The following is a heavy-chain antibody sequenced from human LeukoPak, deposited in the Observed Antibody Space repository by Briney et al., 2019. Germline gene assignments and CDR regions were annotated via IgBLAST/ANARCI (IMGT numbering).Heavy chain of an antibody. J-gene: IGHJ5*02. V-gene: IGHV1-8*01. CDR1: GYTFNSYD. CDR2: MNPNTGNT. Sequence: GASVKVSRKASGYTFNSYDINWVRQATGQGLEWMGWMNPNTGNTGYGERFQGRVTMTRDNSISTAYMELNSLTSEDTAVYYCARGGAGTYYKRDGWFDPWGQGTVVTVSS. CDR3: ARGGAGTYYKRDGWFDP. D-gene: IGHD3-10*01.